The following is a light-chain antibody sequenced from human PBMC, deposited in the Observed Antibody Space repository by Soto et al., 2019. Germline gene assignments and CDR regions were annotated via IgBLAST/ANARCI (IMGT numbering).Light chain of an antibody. V-gene: IGLV2-23*02. J-gene: IGLJ1*01. CDR3: CSYAGSDYV. Sequence: QSALTQPASVSGSPGQSLSIFCTGASSDVGRYNLVSWYQHHPGKVPKLMIYEVSKRPSGVSHRFSGSRSGNTASLTISGLQAEDEADYYCCSYAGSDYVFGTGTKVTVL. CDR1: SSDVGRYNL. CDR2: EVS.